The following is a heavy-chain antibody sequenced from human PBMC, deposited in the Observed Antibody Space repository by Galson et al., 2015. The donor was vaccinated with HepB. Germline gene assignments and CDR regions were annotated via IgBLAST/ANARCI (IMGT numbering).Heavy chain of an antibody. D-gene: IGHD5-18*01. J-gene: IGHJ4*02. Sequence: SLRLSCAASGFTFSNVWMSWVRQGPGKGPEWVGRIKSKRDDGTADHAAPVKGRFTIPRDDSKDTLNMQMDSLKTEDTAVYYCGVYSYGAVGHWGQGTLVTVSS. V-gene: IGHV3-15*01. CDR1: GFTFSNVW. CDR2: IKSKRDDGTA. CDR3: GVYSYGAVGH.